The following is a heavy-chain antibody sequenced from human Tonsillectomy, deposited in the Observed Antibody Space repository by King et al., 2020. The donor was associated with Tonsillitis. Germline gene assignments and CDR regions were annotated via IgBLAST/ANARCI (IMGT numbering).Heavy chain of an antibody. CDR3: AKDRRRYSGFSD. CDR1: GFTFTTYA. V-gene: IGHV3-23*04. Sequence: QLVQSGGDLVQPGGSLRLSCAASGFTFTTYAMTWVRQAPGKGLEWVSTISASGGSTYYADSVKGRFTISRDSSKNTLFLQMDSLRAEDTAVYYCAKDRRRYSGFSDWGQGTLVTASS. J-gene: IGHJ4*02. D-gene: IGHD5-12*01. CDR2: ISASGGST.